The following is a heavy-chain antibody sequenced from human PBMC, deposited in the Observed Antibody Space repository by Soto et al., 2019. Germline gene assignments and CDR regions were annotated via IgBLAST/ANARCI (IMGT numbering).Heavy chain of an antibody. D-gene: IGHD6-6*01. CDR3: ARDRPPDS. Sequence: QVQLVQSGAEVKKPGASVKVSCKASGYTFTAYYIHWVRQAPGQGLEWVGWINPNTRDTYYGQKFQGRVTMTRDTSITTAYMELSSLTSDDTAVYYCARDRPPDSWGQGTLVTVSS. CDR2: INPNTRDT. J-gene: IGHJ4*02. CDR1: GYTFTAYY. V-gene: IGHV1-2*02.